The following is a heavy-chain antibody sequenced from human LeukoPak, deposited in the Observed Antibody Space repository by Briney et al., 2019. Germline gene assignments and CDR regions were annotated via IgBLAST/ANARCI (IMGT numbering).Heavy chain of an antibody. D-gene: IGHD5-24*01. Sequence: SETLSLTCTVSGGSISSSSYYWGWIRQPPGKGLEWIGSIYYSGSTYYNPSLKSRVTISVDTSKNPFSLKLSSVTAADTAVYYCARHPRDGYNSRPHHFDYWGQGTLVTVSS. J-gene: IGHJ4*02. CDR3: ARHPRDGYNSRPHHFDY. CDR2: IYYSGST. CDR1: GGSISSSSYY. V-gene: IGHV4-39*01.